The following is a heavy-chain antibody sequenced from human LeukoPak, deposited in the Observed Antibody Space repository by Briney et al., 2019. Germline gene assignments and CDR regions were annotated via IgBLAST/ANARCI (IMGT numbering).Heavy chain of an antibody. CDR1: GFTFSSYS. CDR2: ISSSSSYI. V-gene: IGHV3-21*04. D-gene: IGHD3-22*01. Sequence: PGGSLRLSCAASGFTFSSYSMNWVRQAPGKGLEWVSSISSSSSYIYYADSVKGRFTISRDNAKNSLYLQMNSLRAEDTALYYCARDRHAMIHAFDIWGQGTMAPSLQ. CDR3: ARDRHAMIHAFDI. J-gene: IGHJ3*02.